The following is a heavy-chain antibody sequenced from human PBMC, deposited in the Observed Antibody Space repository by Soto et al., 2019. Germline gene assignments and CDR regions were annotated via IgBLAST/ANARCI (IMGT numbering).Heavy chain of an antibody. CDR2: IGGSSGHI. D-gene: IGHD2-8*01. V-gene: IGHV3-21*01. CDR3: ARTNGAYSNYFDY. J-gene: IGHJ4*02. Sequence: EVQLVESGGGLVKPGGSLRLSCAASGFTFSSYSMVWVRQAPEKGLEWVSSIGGSSGHIYYADSLKGRFTISRDNAKNSLYLQMTSLRVDDTAVYYCARTNGAYSNYFDYWGQGTLVTGSS. CDR1: GFTFSSYS.